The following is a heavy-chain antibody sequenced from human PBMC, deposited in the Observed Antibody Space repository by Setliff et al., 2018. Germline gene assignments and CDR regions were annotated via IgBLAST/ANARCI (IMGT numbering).Heavy chain of an antibody. CDR3: ASWDYSSTSYYYYYMDV. D-gene: IGHD6-19*01. CDR1: RGTFSSYG. Sequence: SVKVSCKASRGTFSSYGITWVRQAPGQGLEWMGGIIPIFGTANYAQKFQGRVTITADESTSTAYMELSRLRSEDTAVYYCASWDYSSTSYYYYYMDVWGKGSTVTVSS. V-gene: IGHV1-69*13. J-gene: IGHJ6*03. CDR2: IIPIFGTA.